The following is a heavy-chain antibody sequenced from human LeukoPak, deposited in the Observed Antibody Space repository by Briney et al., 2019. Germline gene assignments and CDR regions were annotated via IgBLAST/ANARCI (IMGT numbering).Heavy chain of an antibody. D-gene: IGHD3-10*01. J-gene: IGHJ4*02. V-gene: IGHV3-30-3*01. CDR3: AKDEFGTIGN. Sequence: PGRSLRLSCAASGFTFSNRPMHWVRQAPGKGLEWVAVTSHDEGNKYYADSVKGRFTISRDNSKNTLYLQMNSLRAEDTAIYYCAKDEFGTIGNWGQGTLVTVSS. CDR2: TSHDEGNK. CDR1: GFTFSNRP.